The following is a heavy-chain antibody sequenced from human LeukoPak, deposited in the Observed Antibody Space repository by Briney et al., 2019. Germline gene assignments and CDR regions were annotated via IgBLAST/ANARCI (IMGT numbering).Heavy chain of an antibody. Sequence: PGGSLRLSCVASGFTFSSYAMSWVRQAPGERLEWVSTLSGSEGSTHYADSVKGRFTISRVNAKNTLYLHMNSLRGDDTAVYYCAKGQGALRYYDTLTALDSWGQGTLVTVSS. D-gene: IGHD3-9*01. V-gene: IGHV3-23*01. CDR1: GFTFSSYA. J-gene: IGHJ4*02. CDR2: LSGSEGST. CDR3: AKGQGALRYYDTLTALDS.